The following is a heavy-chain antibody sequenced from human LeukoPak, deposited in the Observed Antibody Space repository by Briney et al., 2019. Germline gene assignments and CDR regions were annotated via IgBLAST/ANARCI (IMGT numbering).Heavy chain of an antibody. CDR1: GFTFDDYA. CDR3: ARDSSSWYRNWFDP. CDR2: ISWNSGSI. J-gene: IGHJ5*02. Sequence: GGSLRLSCAASGFTFDDYAMHWVRQAPGKGLEWVSGISWNSGSIGYADSVKGRFTISRDNAKNSLYLQMNSLRAEDTALYHCARDSSSWYRNWFDPWGQGTLVTVSS. V-gene: IGHV3-9*01. D-gene: IGHD6-13*01.